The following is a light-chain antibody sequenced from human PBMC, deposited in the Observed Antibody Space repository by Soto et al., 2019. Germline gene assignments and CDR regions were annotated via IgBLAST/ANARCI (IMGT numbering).Light chain of an antibody. Sequence: EIVMTQSPATLSVSPGERATLSCRARXSIXXNXXWXXXXXGXXPRLLIYGASRRATGIPDRFSGSGSGSEFTLTISRLEPEDFAVYYCQQYGTFGQGNKVDIK. CDR2: GAS. V-gene: IGKV3-20*01. J-gene: IGKJ1*01. CDR3: QQYGT. CDR1: XSIXXN.